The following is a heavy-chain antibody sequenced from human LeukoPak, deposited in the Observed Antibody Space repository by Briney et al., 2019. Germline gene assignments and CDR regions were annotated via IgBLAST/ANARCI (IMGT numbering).Heavy chain of an antibody. V-gene: IGHV1-69*05. CDR1: GGTFSSYA. J-gene: IGHJ6*03. CDR3: ARGEEVVPASMRAYYYYYMDV. D-gene: IGHD2-2*01. Sequence: SVKVPCKASGGTFSSYAISWVRQAPGQGLEWMGGIIPIFGTANYAQKFQGRVTITTDESTSTAYMELSSLRSEDTAVYYCARGEEVVPASMRAYYYYYMDVWGKGTTVTVSS. CDR2: IIPIFGTA.